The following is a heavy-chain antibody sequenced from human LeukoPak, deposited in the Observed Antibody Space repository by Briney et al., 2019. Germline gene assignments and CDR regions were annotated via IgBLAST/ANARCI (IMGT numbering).Heavy chain of an antibody. CDR1: GFTFDDYA. CDR3: AKAFSSGWAYFDY. D-gene: IGHD6-19*01. J-gene: IGHJ4*02. Sequence: GGSLRLSCAASGFTFDDYAMHWVRQAPGKGLEWVSGISWNSGSIGYADSVKGRFTISRDNAKNFLYLQMNSLRAEDTALYYCAKAFSSGWAYFDYWGQGTLVTASS. V-gene: IGHV3-9*01. CDR2: ISWNSGSI.